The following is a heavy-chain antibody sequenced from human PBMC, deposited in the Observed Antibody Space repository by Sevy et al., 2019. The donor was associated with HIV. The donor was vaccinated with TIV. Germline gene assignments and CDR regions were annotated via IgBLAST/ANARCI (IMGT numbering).Heavy chain of an antibody. J-gene: IGHJ3*02. Sequence: SETLSLTCTVSGGSVSSGSYYWSWIRQPPGKGLEWIGYIYYSGSTNYNPSLKSRVTISVDTSKNQFSLKLSSVTAAETAVDYCARDRGGDFWSGYYTGDAFDIWGQGTMVTVSS. CDR1: GGSVSSGSYY. D-gene: IGHD3-3*01. V-gene: IGHV4-61*01. CDR2: IYYSGST. CDR3: ARDRGGDFWSGYYTGDAFDI.